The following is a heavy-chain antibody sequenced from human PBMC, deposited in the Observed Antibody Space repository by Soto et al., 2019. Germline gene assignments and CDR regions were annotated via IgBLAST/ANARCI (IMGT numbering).Heavy chain of an antibody. CDR1: GYSFTNYW. J-gene: IGHJ4*02. D-gene: IGHD2-15*01. Sequence: GESLKISCKASGYSFTNYWIGWVRQMPGKGLEWMGIIYPGDSDARYSPSFQGQVTMSVDKSISTTYLQWNSLKASDTAIYYCARPPLAYCSGGNCYKVYFDYWGQGTLVTVSS. V-gene: IGHV5-51*01. CDR3: ARPPLAYCSGGNCYKVYFDY. CDR2: IYPGDSDA.